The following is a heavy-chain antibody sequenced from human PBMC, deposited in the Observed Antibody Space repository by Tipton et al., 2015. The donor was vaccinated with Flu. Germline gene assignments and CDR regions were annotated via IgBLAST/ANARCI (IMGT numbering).Heavy chain of an antibody. D-gene: IGHD6-19*01. CDR3: AKDGWDTSGWYPFDY. J-gene: IGHJ4*02. Sequence: LSLTCAASGFTFSGYGMHWVRQAPGKGLEWVAFIRHDESDKYYADSVKGRFTISRDNSKDSLYLLIKSLRPEDTAVYYCAKDGWDTSGWYPFDYWGQGTLVTVSS. CDR2: IRHDESDK. CDR1: GFTFSGYG. V-gene: IGHV3-30*02.